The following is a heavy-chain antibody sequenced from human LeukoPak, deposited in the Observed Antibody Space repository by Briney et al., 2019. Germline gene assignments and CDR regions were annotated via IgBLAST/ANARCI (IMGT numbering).Heavy chain of an antibody. J-gene: IGHJ4*02. Sequence: GGSLRLSCAASGFTVSGNHMSWVRQAPGKGLEWVSAISGSGGSTYYADSVKGRFTISRDNSKNTLYLQMSSLRAEDTAVYYCAKEAYCGGDCYFDYWGQGTLVTVSS. CDR2: ISGSGGST. D-gene: IGHD2-21*02. CDR1: GFTVSGNH. V-gene: IGHV3-23*01. CDR3: AKEAYCGGDCYFDY.